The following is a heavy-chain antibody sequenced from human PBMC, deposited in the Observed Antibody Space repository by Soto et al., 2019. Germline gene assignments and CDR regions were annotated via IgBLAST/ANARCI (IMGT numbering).Heavy chain of an antibody. J-gene: IGHJ3*02. CDR1: GYTFTSYY. CDR3: AREAYYYDSSGFEAFDI. V-gene: IGHV1-46*01. D-gene: IGHD3-22*01. Sequence: ASVKVSCKASGYTFTSYYMHWVRQAPGQGLEWMGIINPSGGSTSYAQKFQGRVTMTRDTSTSTVYMELSSLRSEDTAVYYCAREAYYYDSSGFEAFDIWGQGTMVTVSS. CDR2: INPSGGST.